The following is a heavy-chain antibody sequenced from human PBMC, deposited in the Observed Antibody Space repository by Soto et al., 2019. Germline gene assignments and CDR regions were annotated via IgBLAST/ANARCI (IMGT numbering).Heavy chain of an antibody. CDR3: ASMGQYYYGSGSYWYMDV. CDR2: ISSSSSYI. D-gene: IGHD3-10*01. Sequence: ESGGGLVKPGGSLRLSCAASGFTFSSYSMNWVRQAPGKGLEWVSSISSSSSYIYYADSVKGRFTISRDNAKNSLYLQMNSLRAEDTAVYYCASMGQYYYGSGSYWYMDVWGKGTTVTVSS. CDR1: GFTFSSYS. V-gene: IGHV3-21*01. J-gene: IGHJ6*03.